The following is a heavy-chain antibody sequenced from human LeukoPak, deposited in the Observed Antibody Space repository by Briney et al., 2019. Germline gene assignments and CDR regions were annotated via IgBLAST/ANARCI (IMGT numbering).Heavy chain of an antibody. J-gene: IGHJ5*02. V-gene: IGHV1-69*13. CDR1: GGTFSSYA. CDR2: IIPIFGTA. Sequence: ASVKVSCKASGGTFSSYAISWVRQAPGQGLEWMGGIIPIFGTANYAQKFQGRVTITADESTSTAYMELSSLRSEDTAVYYCARDAVYGSGSYYKKGYWFDPWGQGTLVTVSS. D-gene: IGHD3-10*01. CDR3: ARDAVYGSGSYYKKGYWFDP.